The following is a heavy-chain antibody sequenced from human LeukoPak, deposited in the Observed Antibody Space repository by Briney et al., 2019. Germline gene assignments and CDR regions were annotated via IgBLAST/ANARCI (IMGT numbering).Heavy chain of an antibody. V-gene: IGHV4-38-2*02. CDR2: IYHSGST. CDR3: ARVRGYCSSTICYRYYFDY. J-gene: IGHJ4*02. D-gene: IGHD2-2*01. CDR1: GYSISSGYY. Sequence: SETLSLTCTVSGYSISSGYYWGWIRQPPGKGLEWIGTIYHSGSTYYNPSLKSRVTISFDTSKNQFSLKLTSVTAADTAVYYCARVRGYCSSTICYRYYFDYWGQGTLVTVSS.